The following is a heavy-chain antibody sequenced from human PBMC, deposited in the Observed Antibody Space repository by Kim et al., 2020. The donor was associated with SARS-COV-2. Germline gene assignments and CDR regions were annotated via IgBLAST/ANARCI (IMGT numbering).Heavy chain of an antibody. V-gene: IGHV3-9*01. Sequence: GGSLRLSCAASGFTFDDYAMHWVRQAPGKGLEWVSGISWNSGSIGYADSVKGRFTISRDNAKNSLYLQMNSLRAEDTALYYCANLGPYSSSSPGDWGQGTLVTVSS. D-gene: IGHD6-6*01. CDR1: GFTFDDYA. CDR2: ISWNSGSI. J-gene: IGHJ4*02. CDR3: ANLGPYSSSSPGD.